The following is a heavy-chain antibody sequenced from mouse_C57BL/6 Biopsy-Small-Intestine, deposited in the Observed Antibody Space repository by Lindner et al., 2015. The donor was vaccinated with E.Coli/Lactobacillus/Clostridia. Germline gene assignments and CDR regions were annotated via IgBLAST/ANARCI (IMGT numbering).Heavy chain of an antibody. CDR2: ISSGGSYT. CDR1: GFTFSSYG. Sequence: VQLQESGGDLVKPGGSLKLSCAASGFTFSSYGMSWVRQTPDKRLEWVATISSGGSYTYYPDSVKGRFTISRDNAKNTLYLQMSSLKSEDTAMYYCARQAYYSPCFDYWGQGTTLTVSS. J-gene: IGHJ2*01. CDR3: ARQAYYSPCFDY. V-gene: IGHV5-6*01. D-gene: IGHD2-12*01.